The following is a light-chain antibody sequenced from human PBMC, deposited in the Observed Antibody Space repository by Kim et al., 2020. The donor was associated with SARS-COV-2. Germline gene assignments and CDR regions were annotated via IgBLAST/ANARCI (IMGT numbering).Light chain of an antibody. J-gene: IGLJ2*01. V-gene: IGLV3-1*01. CDR1: SLGEKD. Sequence: SYELTQPPSVSVSPGQAATITCSGHSLGEKDVSLYQQRPGQSPVLVIYQDNKRPSGIPERFSVSHSGNPSTLTVSVTHAIDYADSYFHALFTTPVVFFG. CDR3: HALFTTPVVF. CDR2: QDN.